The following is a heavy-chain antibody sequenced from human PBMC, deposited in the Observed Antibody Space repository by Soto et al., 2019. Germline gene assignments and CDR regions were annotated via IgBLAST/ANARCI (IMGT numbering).Heavy chain of an antibody. D-gene: IGHD2-15*01. CDR2: IYYSGST. CDR3: ARDGKDGSGGSCSNRFDE. J-gene: IGHJ4*02. V-gene: IGHV4-31*03. CDR1: GGSISSGGYY. Sequence: SETLSLTYTVSGGSISSGGYYWSWIRQHPGKGLEWIGYIYYSGSTYYNPSLKSRVTISVDTSKNQFSLKLSSVTAADTAVYYCARDGKDGSGGSCSNRFDEWGQGNLVTVYS.